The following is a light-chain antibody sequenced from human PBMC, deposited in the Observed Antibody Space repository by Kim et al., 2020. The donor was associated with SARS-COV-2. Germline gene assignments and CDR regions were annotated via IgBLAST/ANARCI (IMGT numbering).Light chain of an antibody. V-gene: IGKV3-20*01. CDR3: QQYGSSPT. CDR2: GAS. CDR1: QSVSSNY. Sequence: EIVLTQSPGTLSLSPGERATLSCRASQSVSSNYLVWYQQKPGQTPRLLIYGASSRAAGIPDRFSGSGSGTDFTLTINRLEPEDFALYYCQQYGSSPTFGGGTKVDIK. J-gene: IGKJ4*01.